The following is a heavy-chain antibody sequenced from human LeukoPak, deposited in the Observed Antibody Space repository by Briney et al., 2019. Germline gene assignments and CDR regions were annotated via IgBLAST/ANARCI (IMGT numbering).Heavy chain of an antibody. CDR3: ARASFLSGSYGY. CDR1: GFTLSVYG. Sequence: GGSLRLSCAASGFTLSVYGMHWVRQAPGKGLEWVAVISYDGSNKYYADSVKGRFTISRDNSKNTLYLQMNSLRAEDTAVYYCARASFLSGSYGYWGQGTLVTVSS. J-gene: IGHJ4*02. CDR2: ISYDGSNK. D-gene: IGHD3-10*01. V-gene: IGHV3-30*03.